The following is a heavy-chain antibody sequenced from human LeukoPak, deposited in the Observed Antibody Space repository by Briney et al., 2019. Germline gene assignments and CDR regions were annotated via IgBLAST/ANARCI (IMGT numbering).Heavy chain of an antibody. CDR3: ARVGGGRGSSSGGGGALDI. D-gene: IGHD6-13*01. CDR1: GGSISSYY. J-gene: IGHJ3*02. Sequence: SETLSLTCTASGGSISSYYWSWIRQPPGKGLEWIGYIYYSGSTNYNPSLKSRVTISVDTSKNQFSLKLSSVTAADTAVYYCARVGGGRGSSSGGGGALDIWGQGTMVTVSS. V-gene: IGHV4-59*08. CDR2: IYYSGST.